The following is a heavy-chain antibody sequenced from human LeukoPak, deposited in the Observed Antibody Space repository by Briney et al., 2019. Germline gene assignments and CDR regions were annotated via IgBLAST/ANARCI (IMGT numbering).Heavy chain of an antibody. D-gene: IGHD2-2*01. Sequence: GGSLRLSCAASGFTFTKYRMTWVRQAPGKGLEWVANIKQDGSEKFYVDSVKGRFTISRDNAKNSLDLQINSLGAEDTAVYYCARGLDCRSTSCYLDNWGQGTLVTVSS. V-gene: IGHV3-7*01. J-gene: IGHJ4*02. CDR3: ARGLDCRSTSCYLDN. CDR2: IKQDGSEK. CDR1: GFTFTKYR.